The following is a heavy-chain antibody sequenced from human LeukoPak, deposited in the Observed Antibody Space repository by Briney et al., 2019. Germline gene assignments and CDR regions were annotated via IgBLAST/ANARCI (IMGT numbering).Heavy chain of an antibody. CDR3: AITQGVAVAGRYFEL. CDR2: ISAYNGNT. V-gene: IGHV1-18*01. J-gene: IGHJ2*01. Sequence: ASAKVSCKASGYTFTSYGISWVRQAPGQGLEWMGWISAYNGNTNYAQKLQCRVTMTTDTSTRTAYMEWRSLRSDDTAVYYCAITQGVAVAGRYFELWGRGTLVTVSS. CDR1: GYTFTSYG. D-gene: IGHD6-19*01.